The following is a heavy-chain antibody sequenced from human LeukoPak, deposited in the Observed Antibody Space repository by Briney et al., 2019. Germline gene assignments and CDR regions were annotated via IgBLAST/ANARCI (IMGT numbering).Heavy chain of an antibody. V-gene: IGHV3-23*01. CDR2: ISDSGGNT. CDR3: AKATWGGSGSYFDH. J-gene: IGHJ4*02. CDR1: GFTFSSYA. D-gene: IGHD1-26*01. Sequence: PGRSLRLSCAASGFTFSSYAMTWVRQAPGKGLEWVSGISDSGGNTYYADSVKGRFTISRDNPKNTLYLQMNSLRAEDTAVYYCAKATWGGSGSYFDHWGQGTLVTVSS.